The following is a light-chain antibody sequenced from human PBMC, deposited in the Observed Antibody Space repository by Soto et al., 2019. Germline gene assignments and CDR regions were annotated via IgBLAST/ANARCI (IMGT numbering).Light chain of an antibody. CDR3: HQRSNWPPDT. V-gene: IGKV3-11*01. Sequence: EVVLTQSPASLSLSRGESATVSCQASQTVNNNVAWYQQKPGQAPRLLIYGASTRATGVPARFSGSGSGTDFTLTISSLEPEDFAVYYCHQRSNWPPDTFGQGTRLEIK. CDR2: GAS. CDR1: QTVNNN. J-gene: IGKJ5*01.